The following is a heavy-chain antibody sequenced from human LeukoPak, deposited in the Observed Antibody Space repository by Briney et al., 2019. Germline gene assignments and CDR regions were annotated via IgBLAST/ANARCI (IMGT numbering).Heavy chain of an antibody. Sequence: RAGTSLRLSCAASGFTFSSYAIHWVRQAPGKGLEWVAVISFDGTDAFYADSVKGRFTISRDNSKNTLYLQMNSLRADDTAVYYCAKDFMIAAFDIWGQGTMVTVPS. CDR1: GFTFSSYA. CDR2: ISFDGTDA. D-gene: IGHD3-16*01. V-gene: IGHV3-30*04. J-gene: IGHJ3*02. CDR3: AKDFMIAAFDI.